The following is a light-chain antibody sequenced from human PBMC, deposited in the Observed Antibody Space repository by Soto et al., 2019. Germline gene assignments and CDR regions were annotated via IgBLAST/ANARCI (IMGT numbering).Light chain of an antibody. CDR1: QLITSSF. V-gene: IGKV3-20*01. CDR3: QQYGSSPWP. Sequence: DIVLTQSPGTLSLSPGESATLSCSASQLITSSFLTWYQQKPGQAPRLLIYGASSRATGIPDRFSGSGSGTHFTLTISRLEPEDFAVYYCQQYGSSPWPFGQGTKV. J-gene: IGKJ1*01. CDR2: GAS.